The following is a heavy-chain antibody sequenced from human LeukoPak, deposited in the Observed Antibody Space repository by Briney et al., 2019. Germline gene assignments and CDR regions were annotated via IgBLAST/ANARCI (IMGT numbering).Heavy chain of an antibody. J-gene: IGHJ4*02. D-gene: IGHD2/OR15-2a*01. V-gene: IGHV3-23*01. CDR1: GFTFSTSA. Sequence: GGSLRLSCEASGFTFSTSAMIWVRQPPGQGLEWVSSIFPGGGEIHYADSVRGRFTISRDNSKSTLSLQMNSLRAEDTAIYYCATYRQVLLPFESWGQGTLVTVSS. CDR2: IFPGGGEI. CDR3: ATYRQVLLPFES.